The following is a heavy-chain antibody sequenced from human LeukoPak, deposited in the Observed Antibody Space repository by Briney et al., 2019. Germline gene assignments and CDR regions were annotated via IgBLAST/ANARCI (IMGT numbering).Heavy chain of an antibody. CDR2: IKQDGSEK. CDR3: ARGGYTSGGRFDY. J-gene: IGHJ4*02. V-gene: IGHV3-7*01. Sequence: HSGGSLRLSCAASGFTLSSYEMSWVRQAPGKGLEWVANIKQDGSEKYYVDSVKGRFTISRDNAKNSLYLQMDSLRAEDTAVYYCARGGYTSGGRFDYWGQGTLVTVSS. CDR1: GFTLSSYE. D-gene: IGHD6-19*01.